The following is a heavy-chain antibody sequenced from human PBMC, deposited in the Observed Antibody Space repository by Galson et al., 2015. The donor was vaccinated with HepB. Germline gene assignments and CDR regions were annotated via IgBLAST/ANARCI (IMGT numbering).Heavy chain of an antibody. V-gene: IGHV3-23*01. J-gene: IGHJ6*02. D-gene: IGHD6-6*01. CDR1: GDSISSSH. Sequence: ETLSLTCAVSGDSISSSHWWTWVRQAPGKGLEWVSAISGSGGTTYYADSVRGRFTISRDNTKRTLYLQMNRPRGEDTALYYCAKDRNSTSPGTYGMDVWGQGTTVTVFS. CDR2: ISGSGGTT. CDR3: AKDRNSTSPGTYGMDV.